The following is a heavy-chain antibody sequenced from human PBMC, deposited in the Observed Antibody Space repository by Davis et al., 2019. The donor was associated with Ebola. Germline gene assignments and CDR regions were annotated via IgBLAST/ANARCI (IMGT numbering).Heavy chain of an antibody. J-gene: IGHJ5*01. CDR2: ISLRAGVI. CDR3: AKEGVYRPYNWIDS. Sequence: SLKISCAASGFTVRSTYMSWVRQAPGKGLEWVSGISLRAGVIDYADSVRGRFTISRDDAKNSVYLQMNSLRTEDTALYYCAKEGVYRPYNWIDSWGQGTLVTVSS. CDR1: GFTVRSTY. V-gene: IGHV3-9*02. D-gene: IGHD5/OR15-5a*01.